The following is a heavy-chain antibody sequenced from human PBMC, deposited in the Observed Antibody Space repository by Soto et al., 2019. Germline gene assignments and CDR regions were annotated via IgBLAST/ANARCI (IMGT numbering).Heavy chain of an antibody. CDR1: GVSIGSHDW. V-gene: IGHV4-4*02. CDR3: ATRDTGRVY. Sequence: QVQLQESGPGLVKPSGTLSLTCAVSGVSIGSHDWWTWVRQPPGKGLEWVGESHQSGDTNYNSSLGSLVTISLDKSKNHSSLQLSSVTVADTAVYYCATRDTGRVYWGQGTLVTVSS. CDR2: SHQSGDT. D-gene: IGHD5-18*01. J-gene: IGHJ4*02.